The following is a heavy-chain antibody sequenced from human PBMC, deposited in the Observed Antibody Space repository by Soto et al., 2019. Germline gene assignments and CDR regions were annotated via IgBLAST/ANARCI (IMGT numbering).Heavy chain of an antibody. D-gene: IGHD6-6*01. CDR1: GFTFSSYG. V-gene: IGHV3-33*01. CDR3: AREVRGYSSSYYFDY. Sequence: GSLRLSCAASGFTFSSYGMHWVRQAPGKGLEWVAVIWYDGSNKYYADSVKGRFTISRDNSKNTLYLQMNSLRAEDTAVYYCAREVRGYSSSYYFDYWGQGTLVTVSS. J-gene: IGHJ4*02. CDR2: IWYDGSNK.